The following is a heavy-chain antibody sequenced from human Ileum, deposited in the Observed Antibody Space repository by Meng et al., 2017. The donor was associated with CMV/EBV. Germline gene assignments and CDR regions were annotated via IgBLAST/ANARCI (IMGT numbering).Heavy chain of an antibody. V-gene: IGHV4-59*01. CDR1: SDSISSYY. CDR3: SGPGPFYFDY. D-gene: IGHD7-27*01. CDR2: IYNSGST. J-gene: IGHJ4*01. Sequence: SETLSLTCTVSSDSISSYYWSWIRQPPGKGLEWIGYIYNSGSTNYNPSLKSRVTISVDTSKNQFSLKLSSVTAADTAVYYCSGPGPFYFDYWGHG.